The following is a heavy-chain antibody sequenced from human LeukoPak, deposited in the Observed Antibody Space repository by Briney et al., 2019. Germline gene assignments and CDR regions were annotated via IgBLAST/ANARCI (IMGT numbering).Heavy chain of an antibody. V-gene: IGHV3-23*01. CDR2: IRGSDGST. J-gene: IGHJ5*02. Sequence: GGSLRLSCVASAFTFSSYTMTWVRQAPGKGLEWVSSIRGSDGSTYYADSVKGRFTISRDNSKNTLFLQMKNLRAEDTAVYFCAKDCMTGSAGCLEPRGQGTLVTVSS. CDR1: AFTFSSYT. D-gene: IGHD1-20*01. CDR3: AKDCMTGSAGCLEP.